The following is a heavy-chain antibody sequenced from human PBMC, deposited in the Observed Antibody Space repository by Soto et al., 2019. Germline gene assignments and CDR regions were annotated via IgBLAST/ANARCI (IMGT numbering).Heavy chain of an antibody. J-gene: IGHJ4*02. CDR3: ARDNLAFQGAFDR. CDR2: ITGTSAFT. V-gene: IGHV3-21*01. CDR1: VFIFSDFQ. Sequence: PVGSLRLSFAASVFIFSDFQLNWVRQAPGRGLEWLSSITGTSAFTHYADSIEGRFTISRDNPNNLLLLQMDNLRPEDTAVYYWARDNLAFQGAFDRWGQGNLVTVYS. D-gene: IGHD3-16*01.